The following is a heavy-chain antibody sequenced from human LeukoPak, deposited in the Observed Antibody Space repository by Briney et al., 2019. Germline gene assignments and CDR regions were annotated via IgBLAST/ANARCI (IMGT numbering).Heavy chain of an antibody. CDR2: ISYDGSNK. CDR3: ARDSHPVATIRGYFDY. J-gene: IGHJ4*02. D-gene: IGHD5-12*01. V-gene: IGHV3-30*04. CDR1: GFTFSSYA. Sequence: GRSLRLSCAASGFTFSSYAMHWVRQAPGKGLEWVAVISYDGSNKYYADSVKGRFTISRDNSKNTLYLQMNSLRAEDTAVYYCARDSHPVATIRGYFDYWGQGTLVTVSS.